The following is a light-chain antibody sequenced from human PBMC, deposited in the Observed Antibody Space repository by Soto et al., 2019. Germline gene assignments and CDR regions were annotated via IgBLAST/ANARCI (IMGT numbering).Light chain of an antibody. CDR1: QSVSSTY. V-gene: IGKV3-20*01. CDR3: QQYDSSPGT. CDR2: GAS. Sequence: EIVLTQSPGTLSLSPGDGATLSCRASQSVSSTYLAWYQQKPGQAPRLLIYGASSKATGIPERFSGRGSGTDLTLTISRLEPEDFAVYYCQQYDSSPGTFGQGTKVEIK. J-gene: IGKJ1*01.